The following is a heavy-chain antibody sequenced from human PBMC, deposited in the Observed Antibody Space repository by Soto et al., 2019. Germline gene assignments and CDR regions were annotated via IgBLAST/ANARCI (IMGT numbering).Heavy chain of an antibody. J-gene: IGHJ4*02. Sequence: PSETLSLTCTVSGVSINTFYWSWVRQPAGRGLEWIGRIFSSGSTSFNPSLESRVAMSVVTSKNHFSLNLSSVTAADMAVYYCAREGSYSAYNFAHGIQLWSFDFWGQGALVTVS. V-gene: IGHV4-4*07. CDR1: GVSINTFY. CDR3: AREGSYSAYNFAHGIQLWSFDF. CDR2: IFSSGST. D-gene: IGHD5-12*01.